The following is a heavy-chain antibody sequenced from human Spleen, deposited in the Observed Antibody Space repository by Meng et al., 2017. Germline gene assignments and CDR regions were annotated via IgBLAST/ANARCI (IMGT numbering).Heavy chain of an antibody. CDR1: GYHFPGYY. V-gene: IGHV1-2*02. J-gene: IGHJ4*02. CDR2: INPNSGGT. D-gene: IGHD6-13*01. Sequence: QVQLGQAGAGVEKPGASVKVSCKSSGYHFPGYYMPWVRQAPGQGLEWMGWINPNSGGTNYAQKFQGRVTMTRDTSISTAYMELSRLRSDDTAVYYCARDEDISAAGKLFGDYWGQGTLVTVSS. CDR3: ARDEDISAAGKLFGDY.